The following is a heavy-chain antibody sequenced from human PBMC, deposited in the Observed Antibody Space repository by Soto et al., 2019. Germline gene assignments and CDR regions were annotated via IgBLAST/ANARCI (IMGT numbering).Heavy chain of an antibody. J-gene: IGHJ5*02. D-gene: IGHD6-19*01. CDR3: AADQGIAVAGTNPWFDP. CDR2: IVVGSGNT. Sequence: QMQLVQSGTEVKKPGTSVKVSCKASGFTFTSSAVQWVRQARRQRLEWIGWIVVGSGNTNYAQKFQERVTITRDMSTSTAYMELSSLRSEDTAVYYCAADQGIAVAGTNPWFDPWGQGTLVTVSS. V-gene: IGHV1-58*01. CDR1: GFTFTSSA.